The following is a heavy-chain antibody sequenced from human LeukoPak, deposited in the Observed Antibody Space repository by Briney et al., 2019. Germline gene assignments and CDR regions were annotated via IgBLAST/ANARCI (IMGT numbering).Heavy chain of an antibody. V-gene: IGHV1-69-2*01. D-gene: IGHD5-24*01. CDR3: ATVDLVEMAKKDCFYY. CDR1: VYTFTDYY. Sequence: VKLSCKVSVYTFTDYYIHWVQQAPGKTLECMELVDREDGETIYAEKFQGRVTITADTSTDTAYMELSSLRADAAALYYSATVDLVEMAKKDCFYYWGHGTLVTVSS. CDR2: VDREDGET. J-gene: IGHJ4*01.